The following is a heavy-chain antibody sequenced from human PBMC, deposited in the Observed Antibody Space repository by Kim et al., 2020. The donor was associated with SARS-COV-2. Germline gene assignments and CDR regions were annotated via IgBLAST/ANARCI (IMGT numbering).Heavy chain of an antibody. V-gene: IGHV3-30*18. CDR1: GFTFSSYG. Sequence: GGSLRLSCAASGFTFSSYGMHWVRQAPGKGLEWVAVISYDGSDKYFADSVKGRFTISRDNSKNTLYLQMNSLRAEDTAVYYCAKEVTSGFSNDYYGMDV. D-gene: IGHD4-4*01. CDR2: ISYDGSDK. CDR3: AKEVTSGFSNDYYGMDV. J-gene: IGHJ6*01.